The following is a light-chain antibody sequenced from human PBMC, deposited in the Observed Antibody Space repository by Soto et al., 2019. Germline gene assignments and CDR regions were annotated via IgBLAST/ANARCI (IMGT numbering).Light chain of an antibody. Sequence: QSALTQPASVSGSPGQSITISCTGISSDVGGYNYVSWYQQHPGKAPKLMIYEVSNRPSGVSHRFSGSKSGNTASLTISGLQAEDEADYYCSSYTSSSTLVFGTGTKVTVL. CDR3: SSYTSSSTLV. CDR1: SSDVGGYNY. CDR2: EVS. J-gene: IGLJ1*01. V-gene: IGLV2-14*01.